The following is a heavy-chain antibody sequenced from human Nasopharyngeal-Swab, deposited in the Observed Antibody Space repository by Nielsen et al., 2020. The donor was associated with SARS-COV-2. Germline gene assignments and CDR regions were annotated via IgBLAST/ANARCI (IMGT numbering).Heavy chain of an antibody. CDR3: ARGYDFRSGSNAFDI. CDR2: ITSGSSYI. D-gene: IGHD3-3*01. V-gene: IGHV3-21*01. Sequence: GESLKISCAASGFTFSSYSMNWVRQAPGKGLEWVSSITSGSSYIYYADSVKGRFTISRDNAKNSLFLQMNSPRAEDTAVYYCARGYDFRSGSNAFDIWGQGTMVTVSS. J-gene: IGHJ3*02. CDR1: GFTFSSYS.